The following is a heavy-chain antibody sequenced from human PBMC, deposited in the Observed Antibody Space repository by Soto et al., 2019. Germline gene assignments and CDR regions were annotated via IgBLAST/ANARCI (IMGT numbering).Heavy chain of an antibody. CDR1: GFTFSSYA. Sequence: GGSLRLSCAASGFTFSSYAMHWVCQAPGKGLEWVAVISYDGSNKYHADSVKGRFTISRDNSKNTLYLQMNSLRAEDTAVYYCAKERPALDYWGQGT. V-gene: IGHV3-30-3*01. J-gene: IGHJ4*02. CDR2: ISYDGSNK. CDR3: AKERPALDY.